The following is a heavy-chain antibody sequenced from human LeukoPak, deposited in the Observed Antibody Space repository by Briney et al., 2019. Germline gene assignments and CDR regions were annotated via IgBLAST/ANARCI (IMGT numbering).Heavy chain of an antibody. D-gene: IGHD5/OR15-5a*01. CDR1: GGSISSSYYY. Sequence: TSETLSLTCTVSGGSISSSYYYWGWIRQPPGKGLEWIGSIYYSGSTYYNPSLKSRVTISVDTSKNQFSLKLSPVTAADTAVYYCARLGILRVYYYYGMDVWGQGTTVTVSS. CDR2: IYYSGST. V-gene: IGHV4-39*01. CDR3: ARLGILRVYYYYGMDV. J-gene: IGHJ6*02.